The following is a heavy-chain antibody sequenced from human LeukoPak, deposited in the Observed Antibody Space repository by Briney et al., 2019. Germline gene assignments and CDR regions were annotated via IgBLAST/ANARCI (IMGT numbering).Heavy chain of an antibody. CDR2: IYTSGST. D-gene: IGHD3-22*01. V-gene: IGHV4-61*02. CDR1: GGSISSGSYY. CDR3: ARDGHSYDSSGSFDY. J-gene: IGHJ4*02. Sequence: SQTLSLTCTVSGGSISSGSYYWSWIRQPAGKGLEWIGRIYTSGSTNYNPSLKSRVTISVDTSKNQFSLKLSSVTAADTAVYYCARDGHSYDSSGSFDYWGQGTLVTVSS.